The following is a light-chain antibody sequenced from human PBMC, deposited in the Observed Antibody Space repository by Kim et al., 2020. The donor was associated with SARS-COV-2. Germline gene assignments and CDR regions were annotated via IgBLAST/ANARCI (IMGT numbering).Light chain of an antibody. J-gene: IGLJ2*01. CDR2: GKN. V-gene: IGLV3-19*01. CDR3: KSRDSRGKVV. CDR1: SIRSYY. Sequence: SSELTQDPAVSVALGQTVRITCQGDSIRSYYATWYQQSSGQAPVLVLYGKNNRPSGIPDRFSGSSSGNTASLTITGAQASDEADYYCKSRDSRGKVVFGGGTKVTVL.